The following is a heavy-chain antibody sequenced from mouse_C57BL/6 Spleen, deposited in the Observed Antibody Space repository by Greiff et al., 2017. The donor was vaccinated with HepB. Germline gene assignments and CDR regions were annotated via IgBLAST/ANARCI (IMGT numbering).Heavy chain of an antibody. Sequence: EVKLVESGGDLVKPGGSLKLSCAASGFTFSSYGMSWVRQTPDKRLEWVATISSGGSYTYYPDSVKGRFTISRDNAKNTLYLQMSSLKSEDTAMYYRARQVITTVVDWYFDVWGTGTTVTVSS. D-gene: IGHD1-1*01. V-gene: IGHV5-6*01. CDR2: ISSGGSYT. CDR3: ARQVITTVVDWYFDV. J-gene: IGHJ1*03. CDR1: GFTFSSYG.